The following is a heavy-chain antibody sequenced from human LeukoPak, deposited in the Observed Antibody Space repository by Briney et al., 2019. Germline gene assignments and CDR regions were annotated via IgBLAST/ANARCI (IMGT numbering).Heavy chain of an antibody. CDR3: ANGQPNAFDI. V-gene: IGHV4-38-2*02. CDR2: IYHSGST. Sequence: SETLSLTCTVSGYSISSGYYWGWIRQPPGKGLEWIGSIYHSGSTYYNPSLKSRVTISVDTPKNQFSLKLSSVTAADTAVYYCANGQPNAFDIWGQGTMVTVSS. J-gene: IGHJ3*02. CDR1: GYSISSGYY. D-gene: IGHD1-1*01.